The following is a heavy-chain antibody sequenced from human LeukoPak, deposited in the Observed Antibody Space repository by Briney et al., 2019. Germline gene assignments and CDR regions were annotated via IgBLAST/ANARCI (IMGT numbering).Heavy chain of an antibody. Sequence: ASVKLSCKASGYTFTSYAIHWVRQAPGQGLEWMGWITPSGGTNYPQKFQGRVAITRDTSITTAYMDLSRLTSDDTAVYYCARDRYGDGFAHFDYWSQGALVTVSS. CDR1: GYTFTSYA. CDR2: ITPSGGT. J-gene: IGHJ4*02. D-gene: IGHD5-24*01. V-gene: IGHV1-2*02. CDR3: ARDRYGDGFAHFDY.